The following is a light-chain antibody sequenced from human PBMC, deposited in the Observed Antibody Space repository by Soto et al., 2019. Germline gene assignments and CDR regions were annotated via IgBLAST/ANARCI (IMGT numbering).Light chain of an antibody. V-gene: IGKV1-39*01. J-gene: IGKJ4*01. CDR1: QSISSN. CDR3: QQSYRTPLT. Sequence: DIQMTQSPPSLSASVGDRVTITCRASQSISSNLNWYQQKPGKAPKLLIYAASSLQSGVPSRFSGGGSGTDFTLTISSLQLEDFATYSCQQSYRTPLTFGGGTKVDIK. CDR2: AAS.